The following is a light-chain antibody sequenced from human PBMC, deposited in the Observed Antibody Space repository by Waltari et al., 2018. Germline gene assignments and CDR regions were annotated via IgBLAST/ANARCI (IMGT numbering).Light chain of an antibody. CDR2: KAS. CDR3: LQYNSYPWT. V-gene: IGKV1-5*03. J-gene: IGKJ1*01. Sequence: DIQVTQSPSTLSASVGDRVTITCRASQSIVVWLAWYQQKPGKAPRLLIYKASYLESGVPSRFSGSPSGTAFTITISSLHADDFATYYWLQYNSYPWTFGQGTTVEIK. CDR1: QSIVVW.